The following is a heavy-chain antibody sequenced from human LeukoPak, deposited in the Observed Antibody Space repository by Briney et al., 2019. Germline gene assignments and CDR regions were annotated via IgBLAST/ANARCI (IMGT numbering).Heavy chain of an antibody. CDR3: ASRGGQYYGMDV. J-gene: IGHJ6*02. Sequence: GGSLRLSCAASGFTFSSYAMNWVRQAPGKGLEWVSSISSSSSYIYYADSVKGRFTISRDNAKNSLYLQMNSLRAEDTAVYYCASRGGQYYGMDVWGQGTTVTVSS. V-gene: IGHV3-21*01. CDR2: ISSSSSYI. CDR1: GFTFSSYA. D-gene: IGHD3-10*01.